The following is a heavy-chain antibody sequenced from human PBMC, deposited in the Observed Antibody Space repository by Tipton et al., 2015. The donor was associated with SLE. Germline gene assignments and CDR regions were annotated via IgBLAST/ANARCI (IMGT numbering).Heavy chain of an antibody. CDR3: ARGGRVVNNWFDP. CDR1: GFTFSSYA. J-gene: IGHJ5*02. CDR2: ISYDGSNK. Sequence: SLRLSCAASGFTFSSYAMHWVRQAPGKGLEWVAVISYDGSNKYYADSVKGRFTISRDNSKNTLYLQMNSLRAEDTAVYYCARGGRVVNNWFDPWGQGTLVTVSS. V-gene: IGHV3-30-3*01. D-gene: IGHD3-3*01.